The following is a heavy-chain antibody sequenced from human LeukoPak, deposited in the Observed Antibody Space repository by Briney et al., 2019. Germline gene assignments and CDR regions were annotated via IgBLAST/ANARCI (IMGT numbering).Heavy chain of an antibody. CDR1: GFIFSSYS. Sequence: GGSLRLSCAASGFIFSSYSMSWVRQAPGKGLEWVSVITGSGGTTYYADSVKGRFTISKDNSKNTVYLQMSSLRVDDTAVYYCAKAASSSWPSYYYGMDVWGQGTTVTVSS. V-gene: IGHV3-23*01. J-gene: IGHJ6*02. D-gene: IGHD6-13*01. CDR3: AKAASSSWPSYYYGMDV. CDR2: ITGSGGTT.